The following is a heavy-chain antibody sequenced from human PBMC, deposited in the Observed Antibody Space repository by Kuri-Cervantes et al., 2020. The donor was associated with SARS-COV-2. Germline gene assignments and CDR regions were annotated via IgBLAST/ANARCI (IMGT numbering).Heavy chain of an antibody. J-gene: IGHJ6*03. V-gene: IGHV3-11*04. CDR3: ARDRWGILYYYYMDV. CDR1: GFTFSDYY. Sequence: GGSLRLSCAASGFTFSDYYMSWIRQAPGKGLEWVSYISSSGSTIYYADSVKGRFTISRDNAKNSLYLQMNSLRAEDTAVYYCARDRWGILYYYYMDVWGKGTTVTVSS. CDR2: ISSSGSTI. D-gene: IGHD2/OR15-2a*01.